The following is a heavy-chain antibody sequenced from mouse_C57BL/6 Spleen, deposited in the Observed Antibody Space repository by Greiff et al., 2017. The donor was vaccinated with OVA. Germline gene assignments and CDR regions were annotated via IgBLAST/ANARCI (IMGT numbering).Heavy chain of an antibody. V-gene: IGHV1-81*01. D-gene: IGHD2-4*01. J-gene: IGHJ3*01. Sequence: VKLVESGAELARPGASVKLSCKASGYTFTSYGISWVKQRTGPGLEWIGEIYPRSGNTYYNEKFKGKATLTADKSSSTAYMELRSLTSEDSAVYFCARGDDYDGFAYWGQGTLVTVSA. CDR1: GYTFTSYG. CDR3: ARGDDYDGFAY. CDR2: IYPRSGNT.